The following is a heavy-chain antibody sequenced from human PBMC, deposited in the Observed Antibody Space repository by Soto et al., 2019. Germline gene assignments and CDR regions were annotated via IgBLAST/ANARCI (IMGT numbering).Heavy chain of an antibody. CDR1: GYTFIDYY. V-gene: IGHV1-2*02. J-gene: IGHJ4*02. D-gene: IGHD6-19*01. Sequence: ASVKVSCKASGYTFIDYYMHWVRQAPGQGFEWLGRISPKSGATNYAQKFQGRVTMTRDTSISTAYMELSRLTSDDTAVYYCASAAVTGTAGLDFWGQGTQVTVSS. CDR2: ISPKSGAT. CDR3: ASAAVTGTAGLDF.